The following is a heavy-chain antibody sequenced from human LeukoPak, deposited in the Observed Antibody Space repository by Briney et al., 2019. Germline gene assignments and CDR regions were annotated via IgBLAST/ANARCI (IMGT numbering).Heavy chain of an antibody. CDR1: GGSMSGGGYF. V-gene: IGHV4-31*03. J-gene: IGHJ4*02. Sequence: SQTLSLTCTVSGGSMSGGGYFWSWIRQLPGKGLEWIGNIYYSGSTYYSPSLKSRITISVDTSKNQFSLRLSSVTAADTAVYYCARTAGWSADYWGQGTLITVSS. CDR3: ARTAGWSADY. CDR2: IYYSGST. D-gene: IGHD2-8*01.